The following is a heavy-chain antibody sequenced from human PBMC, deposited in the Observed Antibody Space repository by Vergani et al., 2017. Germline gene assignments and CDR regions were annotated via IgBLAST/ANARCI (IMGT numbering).Heavy chain of an antibody. V-gene: IGHV1-24*01. Sequence: QVQLVQSGAEVKKPGASVKVSCKVSGETRTEVSMHWVRQAPGKGLEWMGGFDPEDGETIYAQKFQGRVSLTEEKSTDTAYMELSSLRSEDTAVYYCATRGSGYDGYYYYYGMDVWGQGP. CDR1: GETRTEVS. D-gene: IGHD5-12*01. J-gene: IGHJ6*02. CDR2: FDPEDGET. CDR3: ATRGSGYDGYYYYYGMDV.